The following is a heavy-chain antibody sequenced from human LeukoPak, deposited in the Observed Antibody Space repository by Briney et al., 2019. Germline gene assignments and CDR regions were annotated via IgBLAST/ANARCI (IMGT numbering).Heavy chain of an antibody. J-gene: IGHJ6*02. D-gene: IGHD2-2*02. Sequence: GGSLRLSCAASGFTFSSYAMHWVRQAPGKGLEWVAVISYDGSNKYYADSVKGRFTISRDNSKNTLYLQMNSLRAEDTAVYYCARDRGRHCSSTSCYTTGIYYYYGMDVWGQGTTVTVSS. V-gene: IGHV3-30-3*01. CDR1: GFTFSSYA. CDR3: ARDRGRHCSSTSCYTTGIYYYYGMDV. CDR2: ISYDGSNK.